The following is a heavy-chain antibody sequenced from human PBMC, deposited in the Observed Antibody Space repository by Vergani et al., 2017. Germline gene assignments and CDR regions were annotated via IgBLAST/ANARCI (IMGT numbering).Heavy chain of an antibody. CDR1: GFTFSSYA. J-gene: IGHJ4*02. D-gene: IGHD3-22*01. V-gene: IGHV3-23*01. CDR3: AKDLYDKKGRKVHAFDY. CDR2: ISGSGCST. Sequence: EVQLLESGGGLVQPGGSLRLSCAASGFTFSSYAMSWVRQAPGKGLEWVSAISGSGCSTYYADSVKGRFTISRDNSKNTLYLQMNSLRAEDTDVYYCAKDLYDKKGRKVHAFDYWGQGTLVTVSS.